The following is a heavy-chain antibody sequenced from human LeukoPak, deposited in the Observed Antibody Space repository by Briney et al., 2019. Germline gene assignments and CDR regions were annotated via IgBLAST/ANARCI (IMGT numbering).Heavy chain of an antibody. V-gene: IGHV3-53*01. Sequence: GGSLRLSCAASGFTVSSNYMSWVRQAPGKGLEWVSVIYSGGSTYYADSVKGRFTISRDNSKNTLYLQMNSLRAEDTAVYYCARGGFTMVRGAYSDWFDPWGQGTLVTVSS. CDR3: ARGGFTMVRGAYSDWFDP. CDR1: GFTVSSNY. D-gene: IGHD3-10*01. J-gene: IGHJ5*02. CDR2: IYSGGST.